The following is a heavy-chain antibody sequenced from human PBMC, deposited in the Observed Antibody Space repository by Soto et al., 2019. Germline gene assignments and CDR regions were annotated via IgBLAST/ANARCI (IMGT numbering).Heavy chain of an antibody. CDR1: GGTFSSYA. D-gene: IGHD3-22*01. CDR3: ARDTLPYYYDSSGYYGGLRY. V-gene: IGHV1-69*13. CDR2: IIPIFGTA. Sequence: GASVKVSCKASGGTFSSYAISWVRQAPGQGLEWMGGIIPIFGTANYAQKFQGRVTITADESTSTAYMELSSLRSEDTAVYYCARDTLPYYYDSSGYYGGLRYWGQGTLVTVSS. J-gene: IGHJ4*02.